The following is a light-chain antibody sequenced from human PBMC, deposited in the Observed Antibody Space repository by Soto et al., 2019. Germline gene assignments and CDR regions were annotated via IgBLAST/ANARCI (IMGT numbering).Light chain of an antibody. CDR3: QQYGSSPPIT. CDR2: GAS. Sequence: EIGVTKSAGTLSLSHGERANLXCLASQSVSSSYLAWYQQKPGQAPRLLIYGASSRATGIPDRFSGSGSGTDFTLTISRLEPEDFAVYYCQQYGSSPPITFGQGTRLEIK. J-gene: IGKJ5*01. CDR1: QSVSSSY. V-gene: IGKV3-20*01.